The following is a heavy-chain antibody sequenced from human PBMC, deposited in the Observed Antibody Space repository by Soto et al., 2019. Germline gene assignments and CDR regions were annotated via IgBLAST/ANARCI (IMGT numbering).Heavy chain of an antibody. J-gene: IGHJ5*02. CDR3: ARDIRKYGSGAPNSFDP. Sequence: SVKVSCKASGGTLSSYAISWVRQAPGQGLEWMGGIIPIFGTANYAQKFQGRVTITADESTSTAYMELSSLRSEDTAVYYCARDIRKYGSGAPNSFDPWGQGTLVTVSS. CDR2: IIPIFGTA. V-gene: IGHV1-69*13. D-gene: IGHD3-10*01. CDR1: GGTLSSYA.